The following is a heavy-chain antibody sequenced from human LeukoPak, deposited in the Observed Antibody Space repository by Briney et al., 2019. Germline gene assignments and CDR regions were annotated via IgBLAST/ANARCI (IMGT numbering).Heavy chain of an antibody. CDR2: IYYSGST. J-gene: IGHJ5*02. CDR1: GGSISSSSYY. D-gene: IGHD3-22*01. Sequence: SETLSLTCTVSGGSISSSSYYWGWIRQPPGKGLEWIGSIYYSGSTYDNPSLKSPVIISVDTSKNQFSLKLSSVTAADTAVYYCATLIYDSSGYYWFDPWGQGTLVTVSS. V-gene: IGHV4-39*01. CDR3: ATLIYDSSGYYWFDP.